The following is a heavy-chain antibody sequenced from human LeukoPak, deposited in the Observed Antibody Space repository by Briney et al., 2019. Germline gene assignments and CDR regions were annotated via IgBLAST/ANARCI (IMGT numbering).Heavy chain of an antibody. CDR2: ISRGGTTI. D-gene: IGHD3-16*01. CDR1: GFTFSTYE. CDR3: GASRQYVGAFDI. V-gene: IGHV3-48*03. Sequence: GGSLRLSCAASGFTFSTYELYWVRQAPGKGLEWISYISRGGTTIKYADSVRGRFTISRDDGRESLYLQMNSLRVEDTAIYYCGASRQYVGAFDIWGQGTLVSVSS. J-gene: IGHJ3*02.